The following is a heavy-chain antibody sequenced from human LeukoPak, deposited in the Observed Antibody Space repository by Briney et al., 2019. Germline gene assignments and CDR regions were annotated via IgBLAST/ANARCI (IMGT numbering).Heavy chain of an antibody. CDR3: ASRWYWVRGVIYDY. V-gene: IGHV3-21*01. D-gene: IGHD3-10*01. J-gene: IGHJ4*02. Sequence: GGSLRLSCAASGFTFSSYSMNWVRQAPGKGLEWVSSISSSSSYIYYADSVKGRFTISRDNAKNSLYLQMNSLRAEDTAVYYCASRWYWVRGVIYDYWGQGTLVTVSS. CDR1: GFTFSSYS. CDR2: ISSSSSYI.